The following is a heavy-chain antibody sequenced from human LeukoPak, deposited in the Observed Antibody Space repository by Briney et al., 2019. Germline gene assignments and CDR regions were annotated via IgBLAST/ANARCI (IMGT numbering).Heavy chain of an antibody. CDR3: ARTYYYYYGMDV. J-gene: IGHJ6*02. CDR1: GGPISSYY. V-gene: IGHV4-59*08. CDR2: IYYSGST. Sequence: PSETLSLTCTVSGGPISSYYWSWIRQPPGKGLEWIGYIYYSGSTNHNPSLKSRVTISVDTSKNQFSLKLSSVTAADTAVYYCARTYYYYYGMDVWGQGTTVTVSS.